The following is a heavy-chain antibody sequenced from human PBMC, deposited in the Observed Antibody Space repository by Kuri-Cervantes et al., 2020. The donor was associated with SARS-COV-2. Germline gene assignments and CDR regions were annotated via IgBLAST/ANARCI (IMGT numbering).Heavy chain of an antibody. Sequence: GESLKISCAASGFIFSNYGMFWVRQAPGKGLEWVAVIWYDGSHKFYADSVNGRFSISRDNSKKTLYLQMNSLSAEDTAVYYCARNDEIDCIRTNCYPSDFAYWGQGTLVTVSS. D-gene: IGHD2-2*01. V-gene: IGHV3-33*07. CDR1: GFIFSNYG. CDR2: IWYDGSHK. J-gene: IGHJ4*02. CDR3: ARNDEIDCIRTNCYPSDFAY.